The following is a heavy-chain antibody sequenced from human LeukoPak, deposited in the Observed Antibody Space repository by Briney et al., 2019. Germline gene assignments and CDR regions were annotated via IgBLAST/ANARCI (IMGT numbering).Heavy chain of an antibody. V-gene: IGHV3-23*01. J-gene: IGHJ4*02. D-gene: IGHD5-18*01. CDR1: GFTFSSYA. CDR3: AKDWGYSYGYSYYFDY. CDR2: ISGSGGST. Sequence: GGSLRLSCAASGFTFSSYAMSWVRQAPGKGLEWVSAISGSGGSTYYADSVKGRFTISRDNSKNTLYLQMNSLRAEDTAVYYCAKDWGYSYGYSYYFDYRGQGTLVTVSS.